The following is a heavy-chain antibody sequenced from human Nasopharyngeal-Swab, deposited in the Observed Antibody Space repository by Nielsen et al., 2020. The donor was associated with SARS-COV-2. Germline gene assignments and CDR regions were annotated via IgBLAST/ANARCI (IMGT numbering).Heavy chain of an antibody. D-gene: IGHD2-2*01. CDR3: ARDEQYCSSTNCYALFDY. Sequence: GGSLRLSCAASGFIFDDYGMSWVRQAPGKGLEWVSAINWNGGSTGYADSVKGRFTISRDNAKNSLYLQMNSLRAEDTALYYCARDEQYCSSTNCYALFDYWGQGTLVTVSS. V-gene: IGHV3-20*04. CDR1: GFIFDDYG. CDR2: INWNGGST. J-gene: IGHJ4*02.